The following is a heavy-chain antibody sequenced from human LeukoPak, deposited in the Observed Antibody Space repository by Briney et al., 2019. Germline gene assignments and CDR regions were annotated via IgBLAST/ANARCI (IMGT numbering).Heavy chain of an antibody. D-gene: IGHD3-10*01. Sequence: SVKVSCTASGGTFSSYAISWVRQAPGQGLEWMGRIIPILGIANYAQKFQGRVTITADKSTSTAYMELSSLRSEDTAVYYCARGGYGSGSYPRANAFDIWGQGTMVTVSS. CDR2: IIPILGIA. CDR3: ARGGYGSGSYPRANAFDI. V-gene: IGHV1-69*04. J-gene: IGHJ3*02. CDR1: GGTFSSYA.